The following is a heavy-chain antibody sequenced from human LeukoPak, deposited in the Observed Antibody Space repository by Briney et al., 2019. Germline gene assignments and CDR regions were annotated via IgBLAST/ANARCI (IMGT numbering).Heavy chain of an antibody. CDR2: ISGGSRAI. Sequence: GGSLRLSCAASGFTFSSYSMNWVRQAPGKGLEWISYISGGSRAIYYADSVKGRFTISRDNAKNSLYLQMNNLRAEDTAVYYCAREPQEGFDYWGQGTLVTISS. CDR1: GFTFSSYS. CDR3: AREPQEGFDY. J-gene: IGHJ4*02. V-gene: IGHV3-48*01.